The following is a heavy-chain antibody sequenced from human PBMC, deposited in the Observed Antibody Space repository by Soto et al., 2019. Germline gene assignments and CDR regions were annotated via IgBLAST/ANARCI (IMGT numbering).Heavy chain of an antibody. CDR1: GFTFPNAW. Sequence: PGVELRLPCTASGFTFPNAWMRWCRQAPGTEQEWVGRIKSRIDGATTEYAASVNGRFTISRDDSRNTLFLDMNNLKTEDTAVYYRSTDLPTWAEFCDHNSCQRFKDWGQVTRFSFSS. V-gene: IGHV3-15*01. J-gene: IGHJ1*01. D-gene: IGHD1-1*01. CDR2: IKSRIDGATT. CDR3: STDLPTWAEFCDHNSCQRFKD.